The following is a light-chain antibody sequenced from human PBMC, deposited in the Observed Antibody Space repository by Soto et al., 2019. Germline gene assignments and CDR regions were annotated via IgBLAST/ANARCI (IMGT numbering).Light chain of an antibody. CDR2: GAS. V-gene: IGKV3-15*01. J-gene: IGKJ4*01. CDR3: QQYNSWPPLT. CDR1: QSISTN. Sequence: EVLMTQSPANLSVSPGERATLSCRASQSISTNLAWYQQKPGQAPRLLISGASTRATGIPARFSGSGSGTEFTLTISSLQSEDFAVYYCQQYNSWPPLTFGGGTKVDIK.